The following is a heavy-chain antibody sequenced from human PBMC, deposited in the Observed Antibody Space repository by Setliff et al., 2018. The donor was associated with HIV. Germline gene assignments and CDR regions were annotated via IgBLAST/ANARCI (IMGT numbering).Heavy chain of an antibody. J-gene: IGHJ3*02. D-gene: IGHD2-8*02. CDR1: GYTFTSYG. Sequence: ASVKVSCKASGYTFTSYGISWVRQAPGQGLEWMGWISAYNGNTNYAQKFQDRVTITRATSANTAYMELSSLRSEDKAVYYCVRIPTGGAFDIWGQGTVVTVSS. V-gene: IGHV1-18*01. CDR2: ISAYNGNT. CDR3: VRIPTGGAFDI.